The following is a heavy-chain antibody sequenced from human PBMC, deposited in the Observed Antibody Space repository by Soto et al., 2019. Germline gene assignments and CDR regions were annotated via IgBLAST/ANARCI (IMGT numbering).Heavy chain of an antibody. D-gene: IGHD6-19*01. CDR3: ARHRIAVAGPLDY. Sequence: SETLSLTCTVSGGAIRNSFYYWGWIRQPPGKGLEWIGTIYYDGSVAYSPSLKSRVTLSVDTSRNHFSVKINSVTAADTAVYFCARHRIAVAGPLDYWGQGSLVTVSS. J-gene: IGHJ4*02. V-gene: IGHV4-39*01. CDR2: IYYDGSV. CDR1: GGAIRNSFYY.